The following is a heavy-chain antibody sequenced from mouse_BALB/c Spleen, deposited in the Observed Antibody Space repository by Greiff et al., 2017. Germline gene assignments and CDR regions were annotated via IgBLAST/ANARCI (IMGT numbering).Heavy chain of an antibody. CDR1: GFTFSDYY. CDR3: ARANGNYYAMDY. V-gene: IGHV5-4*02. D-gene: IGHD2-1*01. J-gene: IGHJ4*01. Sequence: EVMLVESGGGLVKPGGSLKLSCAASGFTFSDYYMYWVRQTPEKRLEWVATISDGGSYTYYPDSVKGRFTISRDNAKNNLYLQMSSLKSEDTAMYYCARANGNYYAMDYWGQGTSVTVSS. CDR2: ISDGGSYT.